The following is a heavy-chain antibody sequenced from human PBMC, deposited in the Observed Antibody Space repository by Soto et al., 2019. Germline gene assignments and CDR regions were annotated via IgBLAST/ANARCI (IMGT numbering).Heavy chain of an antibody. CDR1: GFTFSSYA. Sequence: EVQLLESGGGLVQPGGSLRLSCAASGFTFSSYAMSWVRQAPGKGLEWVSAISGSGGSIYYAESVKGQFTISRDNSKNPQYLEMNSLRAEDTAVYCCAKSGLLWFGELYGQFGYWGQGTLVTVSS. V-gene: IGHV3-23*01. CDR2: ISGSGGSI. J-gene: IGHJ4*02. D-gene: IGHD3-10*01. CDR3: AKSGLLWFGELYGQFGY.